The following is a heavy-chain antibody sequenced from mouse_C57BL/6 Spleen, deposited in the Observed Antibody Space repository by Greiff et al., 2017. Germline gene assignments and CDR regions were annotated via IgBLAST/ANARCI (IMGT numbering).Heavy chain of an antibody. CDR1: GFSFNTYA. CDR3: VRLLYYYAMDY. J-gene: IGHJ4*01. Sequence: EVKLVESGGGLVQPKGSLKLSCAASGFSFNTYAMNWVRQAPGKGLEWVARIRSKSNNYATYYADSVKDRFTISRDDSESMLYLQMNNLKTEDTAMYYCVRLLYYYAMDYWGQGTSVTVSS. V-gene: IGHV10-1*01. CDR2: IRSKSNNYAT.